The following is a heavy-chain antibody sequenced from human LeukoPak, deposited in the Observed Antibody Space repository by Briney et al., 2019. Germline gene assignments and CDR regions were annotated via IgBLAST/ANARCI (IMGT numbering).Heavy chain of an antibody. V-gene: IGHV1-18*01. CDR2: ISAYNGNT. D-gene: IGHD3-16*02. CDR3: ARDPYGGVIDPYNWFDP. Sequence: ASVKVSCKASGYTFTSYGISWVRQAPGQGPEWMGWISAYNGNTNYAQKLQGRVTMTTDTSTSTAYMELRSLRSDDTAVYYCARDPYGGVIDPYNWFDPWGQGTLVTVSS. J-gene: IGHJ5*02. CDR1: GYTFTSYG.